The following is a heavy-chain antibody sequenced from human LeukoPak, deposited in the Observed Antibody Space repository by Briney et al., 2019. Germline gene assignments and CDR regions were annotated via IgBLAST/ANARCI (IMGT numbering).Heavy chain of an antibody. CDR3: AKGRKARRSMIDY. CDR2: ISGSGGST. J-gene: IGHJ4*02. CDR1: GFTFSSYA. Sequence: PGGSLRLSCAASGFTFSSYAMSWVRQAPGKGLEWVSAISGSGGSTYYADSVKGRFTISRDNSKNTLYLLMNSLRAEDTAVYYCAKGRKARRSMIDYWGQGTLVTVSS. D-gene: IGHD6-6*01. V-gene: IGHV3-23*01.